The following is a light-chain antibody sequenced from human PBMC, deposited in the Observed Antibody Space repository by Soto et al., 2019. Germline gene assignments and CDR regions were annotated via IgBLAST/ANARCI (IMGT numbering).Light chain of an antibody. CDR1: SGDVGGYDY. Sequence: QSVLTQPASVSGSPGQSIAISCTGTSGDVGGYDYVSWYQQHPDKAPKLMIYEVTKRPSLVSNRFSGSKSGNTASLTISGLQPEDEADYYCSSHTGGSTRVFGSGTVLTVL. V-gene: IGLV2-14*01. J-gene: IGLJ1*01. CDR2: EVT. CDR3: SSHTGGSTRV.